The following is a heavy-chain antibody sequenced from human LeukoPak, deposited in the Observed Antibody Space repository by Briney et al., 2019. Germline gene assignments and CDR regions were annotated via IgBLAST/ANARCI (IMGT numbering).Heavy chain of an antibody. V-gene: IGHV3-23*01. D-gene: IGHD3-10*01. Sequence: PGGSLRLSCAASGFTFSSYDMSWVRQAPGKGLEWVSASGGDGGSTYADSVKGRFTISRDNSKNTLYLEMKSLRVDDTAVYYCAKVKGSVDDWGQGTLVTVSS. CDR2: SGGDGGST. J-gene: IGHJ4*02. CDR3: AKVKGSVDD. CDR1: GFTFSSYD.